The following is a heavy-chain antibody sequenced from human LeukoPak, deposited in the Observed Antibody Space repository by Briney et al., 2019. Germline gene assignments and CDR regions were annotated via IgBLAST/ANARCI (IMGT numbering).Heavy chain of an antibody. D-gene: IGHD3-3*01. J-gene: IGHJ4*02. CDR3: ARRKTLFWYFDY. V-gene: IGHV4-38-2*01. CDR2: IYSSGST. CDR1: GYSISSGYS. Sequence: SETLSLTCAVSGYSISSGYSWGWIRQSPGKGLEWIGNIYSSGSTYYNPSLKSRVTISVDTSKNQFSLSLNSVTAADTAVYYCARRKTLFWYFDYWGQGTLVTVSS.